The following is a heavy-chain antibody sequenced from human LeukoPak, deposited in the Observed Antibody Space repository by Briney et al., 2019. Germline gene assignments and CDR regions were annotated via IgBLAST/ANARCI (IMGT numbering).Heavy chain of an antibody. CDR1: GGSISSYY. Sequence: SETLSLTCTVSGGSISSYYWSWIRQPPGKGLEWIGYIHYSGSTNYNPSLKSRVTISVDTSKNQFSLKLSSVTAADTAVYYCARGFLRYFDWYPFDYWGQGTLVTVSS. CDR3: ARGFLRYFDWYPFDY. D-gene: IGHD3-9*01. CDR2: IHYSGST. J-gene: IGHJ4*02. V-gene: IGHV4-59*12.